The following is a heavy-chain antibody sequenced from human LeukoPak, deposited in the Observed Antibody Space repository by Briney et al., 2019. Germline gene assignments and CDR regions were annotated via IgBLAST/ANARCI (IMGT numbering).Heavy chain of an antibody. J-gene: IGHJ6*02. D-gene: IGHD2-21*02. Sequence: GGSLRLSCAASGFTFSIYAMSWVRQAPGKGLEWVSIINSGGTTYYADSVKGRFTISRDNSKNTLYLQMNSLRAEDTAVYYCARDSVGTTTSQYGMDVWGQGTTVTVSS. CDR2: INSGGTT. V-gene: IGHV3-66*01. CDR3: ARDSVGTTTSQYGMDV. CDR1: GFTFSIYA.